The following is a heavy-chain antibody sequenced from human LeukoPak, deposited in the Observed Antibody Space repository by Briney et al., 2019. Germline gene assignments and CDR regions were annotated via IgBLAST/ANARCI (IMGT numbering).Heavy chain of an antibody. Sequence: ASVKVSCKASGGTFSSYAISWVRQAPGQGLEWMGWISAYNGNTNYAQKLQGRVTMTTDTSTSTAYMELRSLRSDDTAVYYCARGNIVVVPAAMRFFDWFDPWGQGTLVTVSS. V-gene: IGHV1-18*01. CDR3: ARGNIVVVPAAMRFFDWFDP. CDR2: ISAYNGNT. CDR1: GGTFSSYA. J-gene: IGHJ5*02. D-gene: IGHD2-2*01.